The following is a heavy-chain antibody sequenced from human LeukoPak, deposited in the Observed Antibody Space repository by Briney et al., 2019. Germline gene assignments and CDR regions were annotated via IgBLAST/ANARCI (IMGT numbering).Heavy chain of an antibody. Sequence: GRSLRLSCAASGFTFSSYGMHWVRQAPGKGLEWVSGFGHNGDITYSDSVKGRFTISRDNSKNTLFLQMNSLRADDTAVYFCAKQAGWGAYFSFLPFDFWGRGTLVTVSS. V-gene: IGHV3-23*01. CDR1: GFTFSSYG. J-gene: IGHJ4*02. CDR3: AKQAGWGAYFSFLPFDF. D-gene: IGHD3-3*01. CDR2: FGHNGDIT.